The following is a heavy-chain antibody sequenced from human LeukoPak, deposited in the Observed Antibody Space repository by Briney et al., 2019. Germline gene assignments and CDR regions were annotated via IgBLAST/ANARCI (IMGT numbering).Heavy chain of an antibody. CDR3: AKRYCSGGSCYHRYFDY. J-gene: IGHJ4*02. D-gene: IGHD2-15*01. CDR1: GFIFSTSS. Sequence: GGSLRLSCAASGFIFSTSSMSWVRRAPGRGLEWVSLFSGSSGRTYYADSVKGRFTISRDNSKNTLYLHMNSLRAEDTAIYYCAKRYCSGGSCYHRYFDYWGQGTLVTVSS. CDR2: FSGSSGRT. V-gene: IGHV3-23*01.